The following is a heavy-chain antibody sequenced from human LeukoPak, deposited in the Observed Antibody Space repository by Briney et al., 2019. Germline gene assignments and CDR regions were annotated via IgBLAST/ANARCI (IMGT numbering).Heavy chain of an antibody. Sequence: PGGSLRLSCAASGFTFSNSWMNWVRQAPGKGLLWVSRINTDGSSTTYADSVKGRFTISRDNAKNTLYLQMSSLRAEDTGVYYCATQAGITIFGRYFDYWGQGTLVTVSS. CDR1: GFTFSNSW. CDR3: ATQAGITIFGRYFDY. J-gene: IGHJ4*02. V-gene: IGHV3-74*01. CDR2: INTDGSST. D-gene: IGHD3-3*01.